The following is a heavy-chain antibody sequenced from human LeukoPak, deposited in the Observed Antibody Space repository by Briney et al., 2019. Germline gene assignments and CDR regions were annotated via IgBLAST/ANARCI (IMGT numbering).Heavy chain of an antibody. CDR3: AKGGHGYSYGYYFDY. Sequence: GGSLRLSCAASGFTFSSYAMSWVRQAPGKGLEWVSAISGSGGSTYYADSVKGRFTISRDNSKNTLYLQMNSLRAEDTAVYYCAKGGHGYSYGYYFDYWGQGTLVTVSS. D-gene: IGHD5-18*01. CDR1: GFTFSSYA. J-gene: IGHJ4*02. V-gene: IGHV3-23*01. CDR2: ISGSGGST.